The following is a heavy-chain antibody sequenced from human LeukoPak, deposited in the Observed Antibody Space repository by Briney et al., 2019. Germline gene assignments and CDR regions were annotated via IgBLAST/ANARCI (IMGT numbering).Heavy chain of an antibody. D-gene: IGHD3-9*01. V-gene: IGHV3-33*06. CDR2: IWYDGSNK. J-gene: IGHJ3*02. CDR3: AKPVYDILTGYIDAFDI. CDR1: GFTFSSYG. Sequence: PGRSLRLSCAASGFTFSSYGMHRVRQAPGKGLEWVAVIWYDGSNKYYADSVKGRFTISRDNSKNTLYLQMNSLRAEDTAVYYCAKPVYDILTGYIDAFDIWGQGTMVTVSS.